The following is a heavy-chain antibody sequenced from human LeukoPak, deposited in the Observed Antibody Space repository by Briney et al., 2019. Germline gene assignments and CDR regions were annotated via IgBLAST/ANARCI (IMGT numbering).Heavy chain of an antibody. V-gene: IGHV1-69*04. Sequence: SVKVSCKASGGTFSSYAISWVRQAPGQGLEWMGRIIPILGIANYAQKFQGRVTITADKSTSTAYVELSSLRSEDTAVYYCARPYSGSYLAEYFQHWGQGTLVTVSS. D-gene: IGHD1-26*01. CDR2: IIPILGIA. CDR3: ARPYSGSYLAEYFQH. CDR1: GGTFSSYA. J-gene: IGHJ1*01.